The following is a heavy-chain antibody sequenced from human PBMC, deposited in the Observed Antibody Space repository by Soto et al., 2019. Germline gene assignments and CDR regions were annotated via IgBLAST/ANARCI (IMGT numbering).Heavy chain of an antibody. J-gene: IGHJ5*02. CDR2: INAHSGGT. CDR1: GFSFTGYY. V-gene: IGHV1-2*02. CDR3: AKDLTRQLAYWLDP. D-gene: IGHD6-6*01. Sequence: ASVKVSCKASGFSFTGYYIHWLLQAPGQGLEWMGWINAHSGGTEYAQKFQGRVTLTRDTSIATAYLTLTSLTSDDTALYYCAKDLTRQLAYWLDPWGQGTQVTVSS.